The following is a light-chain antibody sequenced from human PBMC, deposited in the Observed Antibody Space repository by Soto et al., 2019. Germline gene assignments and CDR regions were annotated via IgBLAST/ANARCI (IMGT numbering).Light chain of an antibody. J-gene: IGKJ4*01. CDR3: HQRSSWPLT. Sequence: EIVLTQSPATLSLSPGERATLSCRASQSVGTYLAWHQQKPGQAPRLLLYDASTRATGIPARFSGSGSARDITLTISSLEPEDFAVYYCHQRSSWPLTFGGGPKVEIK. V-gene: IGKV3-11*02. CDR2: DAS. CDR1: QSVGTY.